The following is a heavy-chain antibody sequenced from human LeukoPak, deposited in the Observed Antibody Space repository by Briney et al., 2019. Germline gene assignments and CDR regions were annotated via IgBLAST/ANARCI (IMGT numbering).Heavy chain of an antibody. CDR1: GFSFSSYG. J-gene: IGHJ4*02. V-gene: IGHV3-33*06. Sequence: PGRSLRLSYAAAGFSFSSYGMHWVRQAPGKGLEWVAVIWYDGTNKYYADSVKGRFTISRDNFKNTLYLQMNSLRAEDTAVYYCAKGTVAGTPFFDYWGQGTLVTVSS. CDR3: AKGTVAGTPFFDY. CDR2: IWYDGTNK. D-gene: IGHD6-19*01.